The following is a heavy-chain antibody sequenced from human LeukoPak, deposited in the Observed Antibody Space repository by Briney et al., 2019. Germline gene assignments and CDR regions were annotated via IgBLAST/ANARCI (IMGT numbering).Heavy chain of an antibody. CDR1: GYTFTGYW. Sequence: GASVKVSCKAFGYTFTGYWMHWVRQAPGQGPEWMGGIIPIFGTANYAQKFQGRVTITADESTTTAYMELSSLRSEDTAVYYCAGGYGSGSYNPAHNYYYYMDVWGKGTTVTISS. J-gene: IGHJ6*03. D-gene: IGHD3-10*01. V-gene: IGHV1-69*13. CDR2: IIPIFGTA. CDR3: AGGYGSGSYNPAHNYYYYMDV.